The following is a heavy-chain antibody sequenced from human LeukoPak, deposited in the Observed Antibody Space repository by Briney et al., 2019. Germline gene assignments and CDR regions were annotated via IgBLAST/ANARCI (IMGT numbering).Heavy chain of an antibody. CDR1: GFTFSSYG. D-gene: IGHD3-16*01. CDR2: ISGSGGST. J-gene: IGHJ4*02. CDR3: AKAIPLATYICDY. V-gene: IGHV3-23*01. Sequence: EGSLRLSCAASGFTFSSYGMSWVRQAPGKGLEWVSAISGSGGSTYYADSVKGRFTISRDNSKSTLYLQMNSLRAEDTAVYYCAKAIPLATYICDYWGQGTLVTVSS.